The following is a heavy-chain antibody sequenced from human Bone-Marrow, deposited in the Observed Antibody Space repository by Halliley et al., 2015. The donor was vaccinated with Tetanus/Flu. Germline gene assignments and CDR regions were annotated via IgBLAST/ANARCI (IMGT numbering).Heavy chain of an antibody. CDR2: ISSSGNTT. CDR1: GFAFGSYE. D-gene: IGHD2-21*02. V-gene: IGHV3-48*03. Sequence: SLRLSCAASGFAFGSYEMNWLRQAPGKGLEWISYISSSGNTTYYADSVKGRFTISRDNAKTSLHLHMSSLRAEDTALYYCAVTFVTILSFGAWGPGTAVPV. CDR3: AVTFVTILSFGA. J-gene: IGHJ3*01.